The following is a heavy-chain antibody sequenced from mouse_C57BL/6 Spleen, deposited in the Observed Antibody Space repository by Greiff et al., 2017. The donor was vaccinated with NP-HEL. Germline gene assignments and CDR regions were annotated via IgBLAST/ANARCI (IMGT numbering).Heavy chain of an antibody. J-gene: IGHJ2*01. CDR1: GYAFSSYW. CDR3: ARDLRNYYSIFDY. Sequence: VQLQQSGAELVKPGASVKISCKASGYAFSSYWMNWVKQRPGKGLEWIGQIYPGDGDTNYNGKFKGKATLTADKSSSTAYMQLSSLTSEDSAVYFCARDLRNYYSIFDYWGQGTTLTVS. V-gene: IGHV1-80*01. D-gene: IGHD2-5*01. CDR2: IYPGDGDT.